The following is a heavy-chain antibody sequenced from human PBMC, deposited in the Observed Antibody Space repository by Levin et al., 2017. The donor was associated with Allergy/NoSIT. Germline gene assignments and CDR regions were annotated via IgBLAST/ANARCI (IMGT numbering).Heavy chain of an antibody. Sequence: QRGESLKISCAASGFTFSSYWMHWVRQGPGKGLVWVSRINSDGSSTSYADSVKGRVTISRDNAKNTLYLQMNSLRAEDTAVYYCAKGGGKVFDYWGQGTLVTVSS. CDR1: GFTFSSYW. J-gene: IGHJ4*02. D-gene: IGHD3-16*01. CDR2: INSDGSST. V-gene: IGHV3-74*01. CDR3: AKGGGKVFDY.